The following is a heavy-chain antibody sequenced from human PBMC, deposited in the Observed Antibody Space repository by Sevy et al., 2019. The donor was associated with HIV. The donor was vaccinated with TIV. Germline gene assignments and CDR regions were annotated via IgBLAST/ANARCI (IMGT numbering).Heavy chain of an antibody. CDR3: ARWRYNWNHNEVDAFDI. Sequence: GGSLRLSCAASGFTFSDYYMSWIRQAPGKGLEWVSYISISGSTIYYADSVKGRFTISRDNAKNSLYLQMNSLRAEDTAVYYCARWRYNWNHNEVDAFDIWGQGTMVTVSS. CDR1: GFTFSDYY. D-gene: IGHD1-20*01. J-gene: IGHJ3*02. CDR2: ISISGSTI. V-gene: IGHV3-11*01.